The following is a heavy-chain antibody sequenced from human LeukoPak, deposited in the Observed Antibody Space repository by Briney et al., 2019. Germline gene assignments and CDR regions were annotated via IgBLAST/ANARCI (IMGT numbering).Heavy chain of an antibody. CDR1: GASITSFH. D-gene: IGHD6-6*01. Sequence: PSETRSLTCAVSGASITSFHWTWIRQPAGKGLEWIGLIYSSGSTIYNPSLQSRVAMSVDMTKNQLSLKLSSVTAADTAMYYCARKDGDYWGQGTLVTVSS. J-gene: IGHJ4*02. CDR3: ARKDGDY. V-gene: IGHV4-4*07. CDR2: IYSSGST.